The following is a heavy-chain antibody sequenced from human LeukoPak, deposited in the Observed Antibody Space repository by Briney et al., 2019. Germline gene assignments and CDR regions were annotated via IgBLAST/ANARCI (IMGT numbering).Heavy chain of an antibody. Sequence: PGGSLRLSCAASGFTFSSYSMNWVRQAPGKGLEWVSSISSSSSYIYYADSVKGRFTISRDNAKNSLCLQMNSLRAEDTAVYYCARVPYDSSGSDYWGQGTLVTVSS. CDR3: ARVPYDSSGSDY. CDR2: ISSSSSYI. J-gene: IGHJ4*02. D-gene: IGHD3-22*01. CDR1: GFTFSSYS. V-gene: IGHV3-21*01.